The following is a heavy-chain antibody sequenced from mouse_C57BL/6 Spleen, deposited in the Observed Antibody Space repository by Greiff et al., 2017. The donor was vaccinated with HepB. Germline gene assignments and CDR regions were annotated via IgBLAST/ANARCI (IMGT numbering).Heavy chain of an antibody. CDR1: GYSITSGYY. Sequence: EVQLKESGPGLVKPSQSLSLTCSVTGYSITSGYYWNWIRQFPGNKLEWMGYISYDGSNNYNPSLKNRISITRDTSKNQFFLKLNSVTTEDTASYYCARKGTSFDYWGQGTTLTVSS. V-gene: IGHV3-6*01. J-gene: IGHJ2*01. CDR2: ISYDGSN. CDR3: ARKGTSFDY.